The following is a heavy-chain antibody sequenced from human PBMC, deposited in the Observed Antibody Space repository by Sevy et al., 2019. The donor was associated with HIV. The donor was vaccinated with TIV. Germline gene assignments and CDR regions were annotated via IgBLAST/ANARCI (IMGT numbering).Heavy chain of an antibody. CDR2: ISWNSRNI. V-gene: IGHV3-9*01. CDR1: GFPFNDHA. Sequence: GGSLRLSCAASGFPFNDHAMHWVRLVPGKGLEWVSGISWNSRNIGYADSLKGRFTISRDNAKNSLYLQMNGLRPEDTAVYYCAREGDSRPFDPWGQGTLVTVSS. J-gene: IGHJ5*02. CDR3: AREGDSRPFDP. D-gene: IGHD3-22*01.